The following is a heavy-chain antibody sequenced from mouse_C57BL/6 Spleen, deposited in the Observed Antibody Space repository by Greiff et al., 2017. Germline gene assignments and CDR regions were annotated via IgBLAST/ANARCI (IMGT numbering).Heavy chain of an antibody. CDR3: ALYYGSSPYWYFDV. V-gene: IGHV1-69*01. CDR2: IDPSDSYT. Sequence: QVQLQQPGAELVMPGASVKLSCKASGYTFTSYWMHWVKQRPGQGLEWIGEIDPSDSYTNYNQKFKGKSTLTVDKSSSTAYMQLSSLTSEDSAVYYCALYYGSSPYWYFDVWGTGTTVTVSS. CDR1: GYTFTSYW. D-gene: IGHD1-1*01. J-gene: IGHJ1*03.